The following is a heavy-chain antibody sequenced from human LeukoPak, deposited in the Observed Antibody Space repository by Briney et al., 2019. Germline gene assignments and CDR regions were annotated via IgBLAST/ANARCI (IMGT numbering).Heavy chain of an antibody. CDR2: INQDGSEK. J-gene: IGHJ4*02. CDR3: ATMGLELLPYYFDY. Sequence: GGSLRHSCAGSGFTFRRYLMSLDRQAPGRGLEWVANINQDGSEKYHVDSVRGRFTISRDNAKNSLYLQMNSLRAEDTAVYYCATMGLELLPYYFDYWGQGTLVTVSS. V-gene: IGHV3-7*02. CDR1: GFTFRRYL. D-gene: IGHD1-7*01.